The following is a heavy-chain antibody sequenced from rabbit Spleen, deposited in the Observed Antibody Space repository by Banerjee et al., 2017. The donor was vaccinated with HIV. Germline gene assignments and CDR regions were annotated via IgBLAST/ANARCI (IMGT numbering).Heavy chain of an antibody. J-gene: IGHJ6*01. CDR3: ARDTSSSFSSYGMDL. CDR2: IDTGSSGFT. CDR1: GFSFSSSDY. D-gene: IGHD1-1*01. Sequence: QSLEESGGDLVKPGASLTLTCTASGFSFSSSDYMCWVRQAPGKGLEWIACIDTGSSGFTYFATWAIGRFTCSKTSSTTVTLEMTSLTAADTAIYFCARDTSSSFSSYGMDLWGPGTLVTVS. V-gene: IGHV1S40*01.